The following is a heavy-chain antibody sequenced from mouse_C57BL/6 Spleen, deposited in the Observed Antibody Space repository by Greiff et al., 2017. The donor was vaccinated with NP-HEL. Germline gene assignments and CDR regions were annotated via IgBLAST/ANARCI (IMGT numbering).Heavy chain of an antibody. CDR1: GYTFTSYG. J-gene: IGHJ2*01. Sequence: VQLQQSGAELARPGASVKLSCKASGYTFTSYGISWVKQRPGQGLEWIGEIYPRSGNTYYNEKFKGKATLTADKSSSTAYMELRSLTSEGSAVYFCARANWDLYYFDYWGQGTTLTVSS. CDR3: ARANWDLYYFDY. D-gene: IGHD4-1*01. CDR2: IYPRSGNT. V-gene: IGHV1-81*01.